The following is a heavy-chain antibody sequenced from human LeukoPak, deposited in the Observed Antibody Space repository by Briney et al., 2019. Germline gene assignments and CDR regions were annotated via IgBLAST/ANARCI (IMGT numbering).Heavy chain of an antibody. CDR3: SITVENTVAAIDL. Sequence: PGGSLTLTCIAPGFFIRNCWMSWVCQAPGKGLEWVANINHDGGDKNYVDSVKGRFTISRDNANSSLYLQMNSLRVEDTAVYYCSITVENTVAAIDLWGQGILVTVSS. J-gene: IGHJ4*02. V-gene: IGHV3-7*02. CDR2: INHDGGDK. D-gene: IGHD2-15*01. CDR1: GFFIRNCW.